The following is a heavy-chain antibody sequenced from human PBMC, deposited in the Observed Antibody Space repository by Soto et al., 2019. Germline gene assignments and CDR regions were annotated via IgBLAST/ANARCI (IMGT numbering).Heavy chain of an antibody. Sequence: QVQLVQSGAEVKKPGASVKVSCKASGYTFTSYGISWVRQAPGQGLEWMGWISAYNGNTNYAQKLQGRVTMTTDTATRTAYMELRSLRSDDTAVYYCARDSGGPRAPYYPYGMDVWGQGTTVTVSS. V-gene: IGHV1-18*01. CDR2: ISAYNGNT. CDR1: GYTFTSYG. CDR3: ARDSGGPRAPYYPYGMDV. J-gene: IGHJ6*02. D-gene: IGHD3-10*01.